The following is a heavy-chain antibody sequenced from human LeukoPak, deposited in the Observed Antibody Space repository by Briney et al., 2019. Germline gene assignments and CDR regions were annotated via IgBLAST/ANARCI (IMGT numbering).Heavy chain of an antibody. V-gene: IGHV4-4*07. CDR3: ARLKFYDSTGYSPGYYMDV. CDR1: GGSISSYY. J-gene: IGHJ6*03. Sequence: SSETLSLTCTVSGGSISSYYWSWIRQPAGKGLEWIGRIYTSGSANYNPSLKSRVTISVDKSKNQFSLKLSSVTAADTAVYYCARLKFYDSTGYSPGYYMDVWGKGTTVSVFS. D-gene: IGHD3-22*01. CDR2: IYTSGSA.